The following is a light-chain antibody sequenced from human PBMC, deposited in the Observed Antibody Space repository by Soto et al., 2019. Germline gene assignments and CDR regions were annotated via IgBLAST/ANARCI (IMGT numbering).Light chain of an antibody. J-gene: IGLJ2*01. Sequence: QSALTQPASVSGSPGQSITISCTGTSSDVGGYNYVSWYQHHPGKAPKLMISDVSNRPSGVSNRFSGSKSGNTASLTISGLQAEDEADYYCSSYTSSSTVFGGGTKLTVL. CDR2: DVS. V-gene: IGLV2-14*03. CDR3: SSYTSSSTV. CDR1: SSDVGGYNY.